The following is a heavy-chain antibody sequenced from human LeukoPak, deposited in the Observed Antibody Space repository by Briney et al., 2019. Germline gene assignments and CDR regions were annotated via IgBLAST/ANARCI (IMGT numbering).Heavy chain of an antibody. Sequence: SETLSLTCTVSGGSISSSSYYWGWIRQPPGKGLEWIGSIYYSGSTYYNPSLKRRVTISVDTSKNQFSLMLSSVTAADTAVYYCANIRRIVGATTATRAGQDDYWGQGTLVTVSS. CDR3: ANIRRIVGATTATRAGQDDY. J-gene: IGHJ4*02. CDR1: GGSISSSSYY. CDR2: IYYSGST. V-gene: IGHV4-39*01. D-gene: IGHD1-26*01.